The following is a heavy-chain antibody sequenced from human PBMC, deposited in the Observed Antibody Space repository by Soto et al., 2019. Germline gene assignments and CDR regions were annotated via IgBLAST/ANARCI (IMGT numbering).Heavy chain of an antibody. CDR1: GITLSNYA. CDR2: ISGSGGST. D-gene: IGHD2-21*01. CDR3: AKDWAGDWDY. Sequence: GGSLRLSCAASGITLSNYAMSWVRQAPGKGLEWVSAISGSGGSTYYADSVKGRFTISRDNSKNTLYLQMNSLRAEDTAVYYCAKDWAGDWDYWGQGTLVTVSS. J-gene: IGHJ4*02. V-gene: IGHV3-23*01.